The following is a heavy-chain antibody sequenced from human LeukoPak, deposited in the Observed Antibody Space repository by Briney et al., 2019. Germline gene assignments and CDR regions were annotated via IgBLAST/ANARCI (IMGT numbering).Heavy chain of an antibody. D-gene: IGHD3-16*02. CDR2: IYYSGST. V-gene: IGHV4-38-2*02. Sequence: SETLSLTCTVSGYSICSGYYWGWIRQTPGKGLEWIGSIYYSGSTYYNPSLKSRVTLSVDTSKNQFSLKLSAVTAADTAVYYCASPNVWGRYRLPYWGQGILATVSS. CDR3: ASPNVWGRYRLPY. J-gene: IGHJ4*02. CDR1: GYSICSGYY.